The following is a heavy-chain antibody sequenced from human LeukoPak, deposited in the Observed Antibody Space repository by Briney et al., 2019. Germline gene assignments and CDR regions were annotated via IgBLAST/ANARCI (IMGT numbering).Heavy chain of an antibody. Sequence: GGSLRLSCDASGFSIYTYTMYWVRQAPGQGLEWVSGIRNSDGMTYYADSVRGRFTISTDNSKNTLYLQMNSLRAEDTAIYYCAKRSAESSGYFDSWGQGTLVTVSS. CDR3: AKRSAESSGYFDS. D-gene: IGHD6-19*01. CDR2: IRNSDGMT. V-gene: IGHV3-23*01. J-gene: IGHJ4*02. CDR1: GFSIYTYT.